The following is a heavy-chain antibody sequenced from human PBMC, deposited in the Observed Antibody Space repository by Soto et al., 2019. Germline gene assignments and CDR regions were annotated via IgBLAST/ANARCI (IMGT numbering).Heavy chain of an antibody. D-gene: IGHD3-22*01. CDR1: GFTFTSSA. CDR3: AAANGYYYDSSGYYRRAFDI. V-gene: IGHV1-58*01. Sequence: GASVKVSCKASGFTFTSSAVQWVRQARGQRLEWIGWIVVGSGNTNYAQKFQERVTITRDMSTSTAYMELSSLRSEDTAVYYCAAANGYYYDSSGYYRRAFDIWGQGTMVTVSS. J-gene: IGHJ3*02. CDR2: IVVGSGNT.